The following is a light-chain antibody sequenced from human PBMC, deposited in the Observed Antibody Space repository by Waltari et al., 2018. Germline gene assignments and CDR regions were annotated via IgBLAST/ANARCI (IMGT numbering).Light chain of an antibody. Sequence: DIQMTQSPSTLSASVGDRVPITCRASQSISSWLAWYQQKPGKVPKLLIYKASTLESGGPSRFSGSGSGTEFTLTISSLQPYDSATYYCQQYNSFRAFGQGTKVEIK. CDR1: QSISSW. V-gene: IGKV1-5*03. CDR2: KAS. CDR3: QQYNSFRA. J-gene: IGKJ1*01.